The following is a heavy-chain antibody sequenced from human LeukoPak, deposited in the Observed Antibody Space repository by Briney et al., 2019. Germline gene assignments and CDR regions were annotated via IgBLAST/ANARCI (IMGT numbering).Heavy chain of an antibody. J-gene: IGHJ4*02. V-gene: IGHV3-23*01. CDR3: ARETFMGFSTIDFDY. CDR2: ISGSGGDT. CDR1: GFTFGTYS. Sequence: GGSLRLSCAASGFTFGTYSMSWVRQAPGKGLEWVSGISGSGGDTYYADSVKGGFTISRDIPKNTLYLQMNSLSAGDTAIYYRARETFMGFSTIDFDYWGQGALVTVSS. D-gene: IGHD2-2*01.